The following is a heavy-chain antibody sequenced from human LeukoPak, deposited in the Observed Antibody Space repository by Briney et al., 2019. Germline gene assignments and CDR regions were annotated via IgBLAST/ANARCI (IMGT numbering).Heavy chain of an antibody. CDR2: IIPVYGTT. J-gene: IGHJ3*02. V-gene: IGHV1-69*06. CDR3: AREQGRSGAFDI. D-gene: IGHD3-10*01. Sequence: SVTVSCKASGGTFSYYPISWVRQAPGQGPEWLVSIIPVYGTTKSAQKFQGRVTITADKSSNTVYLEFSGLRSEDTAVYYCAREQGRSGAFDIWGQGSLVTVSS. CDR1: GGTFSYYP.